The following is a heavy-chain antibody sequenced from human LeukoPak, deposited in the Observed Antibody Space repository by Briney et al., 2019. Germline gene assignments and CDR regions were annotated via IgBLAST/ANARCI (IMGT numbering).Heavy chain of an antibody. V-gene: IGHV3-11*04. CDR3: ARAYCSGGSCYFRWFDP. J-gene: IGHJ5*02. D-gene: IGHD2-15*01. CDR1: GFTFSDYY. CDR2: ISSSGSTI. Sequence: GGSLRLSCAASGFTFSDYYMSWIRQAPGKGLEWVSYISSSGSTIYYADSVKGRFTISRDNAKNSLYLQMNSLRAEDTAVYYCARAYCSGGSCYFRWFDPWGQGTLVTVSS.